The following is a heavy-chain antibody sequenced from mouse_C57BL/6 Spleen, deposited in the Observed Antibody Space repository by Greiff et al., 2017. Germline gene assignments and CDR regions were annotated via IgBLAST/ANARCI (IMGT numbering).Heavy chain of an antibody. Sequence: EVKVEESGGGLVKPGGSLKLSCATSGFTFSDYGMHWVRQAPEKGLEWVAYISSGSSTIYYADTVKGRFTISRDNAKNTLFLQMTSLRSEDTAMYYCARRELGPNYYAMDYWGQGTSVTVSS. V-gene: IGHV5-17*01. CDR3: ARRELGPNYYAMDY. CDR2: ISSGSSTI. J-gene: IGHJ4*01. CDR1: GFTFSDYG. D-gene: IGHD4-1*01.